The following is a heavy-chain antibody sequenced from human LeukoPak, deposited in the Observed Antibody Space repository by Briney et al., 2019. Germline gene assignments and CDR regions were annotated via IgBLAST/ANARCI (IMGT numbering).Heavy chain of an antibody. CDR1: GFTFSSYE. CDR3: ARSAVWAGMDV. CDR2: ISSSGSSI. V-gene: IGHV3-48*03. J-gene: IGHJ6*02. Sequence: GGSLRLSCAASGFTFSSYEMNWVRQAPGKGLEWVSYISSSGSSIYYADSVQGRFSISRDNAKNSLYLQMNSLRAEDTAVYYCARSAVWAGMDVWGHGTTVTVSS. D-gene: IGHD3-16*01.